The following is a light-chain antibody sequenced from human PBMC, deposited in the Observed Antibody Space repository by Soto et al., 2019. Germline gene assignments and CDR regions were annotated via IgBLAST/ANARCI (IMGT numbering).Light chain of an antibody. CDR2: GAS. V-gene: IGKV3-15*01. J-gene: IGKJ2*01. CDR1: QSINSA. Sequence: ELVLPQSPATLSLSPGERAALSCRASQSINSALAWYQKKPGQPPMLLIYGASTRATGVPARFTGSESGSDFTLTISGLPSEDFAVYYCQQGHNWPLTFGQGTRLEI. CDR3: QQGHNWPLT.